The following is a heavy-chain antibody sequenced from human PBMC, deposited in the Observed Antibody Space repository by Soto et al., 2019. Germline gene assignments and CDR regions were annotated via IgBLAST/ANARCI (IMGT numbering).Heavy chain of an antibody. D-gene: IGHD5-12*01. J-gene: IGHJ4*02. CDR2: IYYSGST. CDR1: GGSISSGGYY. V-gene: IGHV4-31*03. CDR3: ARVPLYSGYARY. Sequence: ASETLSLTCTVSGGSISSGGYYWSWIRQHPGKGLEWIGYIYYSGSTYYNPSLKSRVTISVDTSKNQFSLKLSSVTAADTAVYYCARVPLYSGYARYWGQGTLVTVSS.